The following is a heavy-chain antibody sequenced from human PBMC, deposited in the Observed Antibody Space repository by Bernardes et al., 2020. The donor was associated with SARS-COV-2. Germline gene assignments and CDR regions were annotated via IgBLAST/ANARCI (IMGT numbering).Heavy chain of an antibody. CDR2: FDPEDGET. J-gene: IGHJ5*02. CDR1: RYTLTELS. CDR3: ATGPLVRGVTDWFDP. D-gene: IGHD3-10*01. V-gene: IGHV1-24*01. Sequence: ASVKVSCKVSRYTLTELSMHWVRQAPGKGLEWMGGFDPEDGETIYAQKFQGRVTMTEDTSTDTAYMELSSLRSEDTAVYYCATGPLVRGVTDWFDPWGQGTLVTVSS.